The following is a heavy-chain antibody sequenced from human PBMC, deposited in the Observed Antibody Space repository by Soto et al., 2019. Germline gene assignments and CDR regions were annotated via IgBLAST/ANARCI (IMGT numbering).Heavy chain of an antibody. CDR3: ARDVDTAMAHY. CDR2: IKQDGSEK. Sequence: GESLKISCAASGFTFSSYWMSWVRQAPGKGLEWVANIKQDGSEKYYVDSVKGRFTISRDNAKNSLYLQMNSLRAEDTAVYYCARDVDTAMAHYWGQGTLVTVS. D-gene: IGHD5-18*01. CDR1: GFTFSSYW. J-gene: IGHJ4*02. V-gene: IGHV3-7*03.